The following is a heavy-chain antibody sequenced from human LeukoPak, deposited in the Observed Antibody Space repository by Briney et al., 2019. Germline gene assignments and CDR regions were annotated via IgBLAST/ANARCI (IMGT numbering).Heavy chain of an antibody. CDR3: ARKRMATITPFQH. CDR2: INHSGST. J-gene: IGHJ1*01. D-gene: IGHD5-24*01. Sequence: PSETLSLTCAVYGGSFSGYYWSWIRQPPGKGLEWIGEINHSGSTNYNPSLKSRVTISVDTSKNQFSLKLSSVTAADTAVYYCARKRMATITPFQHWGQGTLVTVSS. V-gene: IGHV4-34*01. CDR1: GGSFSGYY.